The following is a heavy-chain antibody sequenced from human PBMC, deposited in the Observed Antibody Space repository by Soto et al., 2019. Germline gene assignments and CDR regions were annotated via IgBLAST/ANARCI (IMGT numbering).Heavy chain of an antibody. CDR2: ISAYNANA. J-gene: IGHJ4*02. CDR1: GYTFRNFG. Sequence: QIQMLQSGAEVKKPGASVKVTCKASGYTFRNFGISWGRQAPGQGLEWMGWISAYNANANYAQKFQGRLTMTADTSTSTAYMELRSLRSDDTAVYYCARENSYFDDWGQGTLVTVSS. V-gene: IGHV1-18*01. CDR3: ARENSYFDD.